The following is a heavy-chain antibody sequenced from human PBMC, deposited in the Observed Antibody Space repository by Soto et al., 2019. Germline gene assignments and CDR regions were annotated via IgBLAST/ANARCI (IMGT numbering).Heavy chain of an antibody. CDR3: ARDQSGAADC. D-gene: IGHD2-21*01. CDR1: GDSMSTYY. Sequence: QVQLQESGPGLVEPSETLFLTCTVSGDSMSTYYWSWIRQSAEKGLEWIGLIYATGTTSYIPSLKSRNTLSVYTSKNQFSLNLKFVTAADTAVYFCARDQSGAADCWGQGTVVTVS. CDR2: IYATGTT. J-gene: IGHJ3*01. V-gene: IGHV4-4*07.